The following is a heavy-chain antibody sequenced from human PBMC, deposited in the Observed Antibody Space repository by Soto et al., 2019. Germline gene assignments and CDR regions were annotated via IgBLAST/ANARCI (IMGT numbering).Heavy chain of an antibody. V-gene: IGHV4-34*01. D-gene: IGHD5-18*01. CDR2: INHSGST. CDR3: AGTFPTPTDTAMVNDYYYGMDV. CDR1: GGSFSGYY. J-gene: IGHJ6*02. Sequence: SETLSLTCAVYGGSFSGYYWSWIRQPPGKGLEWIGEINHSGSTNYNPSLKSRVTISVDTSKNQFSLKLSSVTAADTAVYYCAGTFPTPTDTAMVNDYYYGMDVWGQGTTVTVSS.